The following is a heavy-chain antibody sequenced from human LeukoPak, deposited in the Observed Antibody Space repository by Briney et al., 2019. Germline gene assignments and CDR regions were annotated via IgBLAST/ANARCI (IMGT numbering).Heavy chain of an antibody. CDR1: GSTFSTYA. Sequence: VASVKVSCKGSGSTFSTYAFSWVRQAPGQGLEWMGGIIPIFRAANYAQNFQGRVTLTADESTSTAYYCARGPGYLGLQSYFDYWGQGTLVTVSS. D-gene: IGHD5-18*01. V-gene: IGHV1-69*01. CDR3: Y. CDR2: IIPIFRAA. J-gene: IGHJ4*02.